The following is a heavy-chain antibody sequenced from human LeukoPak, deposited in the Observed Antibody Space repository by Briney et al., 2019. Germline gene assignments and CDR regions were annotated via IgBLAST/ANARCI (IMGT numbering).Heavy chain of an antibody. CDR2: ISSSGRTK. CDR3: ARGKWEPLDY. V-gene: IGHV3-48*03. Sequence: PGGSLRLSCAASGFTFSSYEMNWVRQAPGKGLEWVSHISSSGRTKYYADSVKGRFTISRDNAKNSLYLQMNSLRAEDTAVYYCARGKWEPLDYWGQGTLVTVSS. J-gene: IGHJ4*02. D-gene: IGHD1-26*01. CDR1: GFTFSSYE.